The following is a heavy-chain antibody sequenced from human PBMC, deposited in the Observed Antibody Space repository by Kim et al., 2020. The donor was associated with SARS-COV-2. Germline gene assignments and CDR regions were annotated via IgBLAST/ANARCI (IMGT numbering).Heavy chain of an antibody. CDR2: IYLVGST. J-gene: IGHJ6*02. Sequence: GGSLRLSCSASGFSVADTYINWVRQAPGGGLEWIAVIYLVGSTYFADSVKGRFTISRDKSTNTVYLEMNILRVEDTSVYYCARDLRRSSIDYHFGMDVWGPGTTVTVSS. CDR1: GFSVADTY. D-gene: IGHD3-16*02. CDR3: ARDLRRSSIDYHFGMDV. V-gene: IGHV3-53*01.